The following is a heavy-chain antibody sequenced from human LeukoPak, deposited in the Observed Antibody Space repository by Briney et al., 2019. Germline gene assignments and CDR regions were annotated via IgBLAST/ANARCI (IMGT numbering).Heavy chain of an antibody. Sequence: TSETPSLTCTVSGGSVISSSYHWGWIRQPPGKGLEYIGSVYYRGTTYYNPSLKSRVTISVDTTKNQFSLKMSSVTAADTAMYYCARDRGPIAPSTLGYYFDNWGQGTLVTVSS. V-gene: IGHV4-39*07. CDR2: VYYRGTT. CDR1: GGSVISSSYH. D-gene: IGHD3-10*01. CDR3: ARDRGPIAPSTLGYYFDN. J-gene: IGHJ4*02.